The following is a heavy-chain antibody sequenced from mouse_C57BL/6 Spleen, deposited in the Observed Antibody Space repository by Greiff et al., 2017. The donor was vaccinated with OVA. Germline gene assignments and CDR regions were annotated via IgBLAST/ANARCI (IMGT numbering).Heavy chain of an antibody. CDR3: ARKPLFDY. J-gene: IGHJ2*01. CDR1: GYTFTDYY. CDR2: INPNNGGT. Sequence: VQLQQSGPELVKPGASVKISCKASGYTFTDYYMNWVKQSHGQSLEWIGDINPNNGGTSYNQKFKGKATLTVAKSSSTAYMELRSLTSEDSAVYYCARKPLFDYWGQGTTLTVSS. V-gene: IGHV1-26*01. D-gene: IGHD6-1*01.